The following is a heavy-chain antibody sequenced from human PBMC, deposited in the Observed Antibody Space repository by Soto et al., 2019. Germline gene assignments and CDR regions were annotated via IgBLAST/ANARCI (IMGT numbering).Heavy chain of an antibody. CDR3: ARDSAHSSSFGGPFDY. D-gene: IGHD6-6*01. CDR1: GGTFSSYA. Sequence: QVQLVQSGAEVKKPGSSVKVSCKASGGTFSSYAISWVRQAPGQGLEWMGGIIPIFGTANYAQKFQGRVTITADEXTXXAYMELSSLRSEDTAVYYCARDSAHSSSFGGPFDYWGQGTLVTVSS. V-gene: IGHV1-69*12. CDR2: IIPIFGTA. J-gene: IGHJ4*02.